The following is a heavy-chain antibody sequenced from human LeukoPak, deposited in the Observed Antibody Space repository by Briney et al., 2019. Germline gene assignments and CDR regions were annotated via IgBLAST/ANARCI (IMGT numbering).Heavy chain of an antibody. Sequence: SETLSLTCAVYCGSFSGYYWSWIRQPPGKGLEWIGEIIHSGSTNYNPSLKSRVTLSVDTSKNQFSLKVSSVTAADTGVYYCARAYGAKYSFDSWGQGTLVTVSS. CDR2: IIHSGST. CDR1: CGSFSGYY. V-gene: IGHV4-34*12. CDR3: ARAYGAKYSFDS. J-gene: IGHJ4*02. D-gene: IGHD4-23*01.